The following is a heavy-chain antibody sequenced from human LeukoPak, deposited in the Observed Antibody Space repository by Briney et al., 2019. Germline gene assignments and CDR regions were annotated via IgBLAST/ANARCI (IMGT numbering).Heavy chain of an antibody. CDR1: GGSISSSSYY. D-gene: IGHD2-21*02. J-gene: IGHJ4*02. CDR3: GREHHAVVVTTIRYDY. CDR2: IYYSGST. Sequence: SETLSLTCTVSGGSISSSSYYWGWIRQPPGKGLEWIGSIYYSGSTYYNPSLKSRVTISVDTSKYQFSLKLSYVTAADTAVYYCGREHHAVVVTTIRYDYWGQGTLVTVSS. V-gene: IGHV4-39*07.